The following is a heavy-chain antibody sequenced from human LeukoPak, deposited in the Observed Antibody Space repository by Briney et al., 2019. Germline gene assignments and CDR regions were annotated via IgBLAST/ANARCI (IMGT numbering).Heavy chain of an antibody. CDR2: IVGSDGSI. Sequence: GGSLRLSCAASGFTFSTYAMSWVRQAPGKGLEWVSGIVGSDGSIYYADSVKGRFTISRDNTKSTLYLQMNSLRAEDTAVYYCAKDRQPDNGWDLDYWGQGTLVSVSS. CDR3: AKDRQPDNGWDLDY. CDR1: GFTFSTYA. D-gene: IGHD6-19*01. J-gene: IGHJ4*02. V-gene: IGHV3-23*01.